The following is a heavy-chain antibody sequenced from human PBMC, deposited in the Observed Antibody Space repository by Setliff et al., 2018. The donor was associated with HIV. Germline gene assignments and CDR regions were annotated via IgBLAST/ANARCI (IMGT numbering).Heavy chain of an antibody. CDR1: CGSISSSSYY. J-gene: IGHJ4*02. D-gene: IGHD3-10*01. CDR2: IYYSGST. Sequence: PSETLSLTCTVSCGSISSSSYYWGWIRQPPGKGLEWIGSIYYSGSTYYNPSLKSRVTISVDTAKNQFSLKLSSVTAADTAVYYCASNTYYYGSGSSFYWGQGTLVTVSS. CDR3: ASNTYYYGSGSSFY. V-gene: IGHV4-39*07.